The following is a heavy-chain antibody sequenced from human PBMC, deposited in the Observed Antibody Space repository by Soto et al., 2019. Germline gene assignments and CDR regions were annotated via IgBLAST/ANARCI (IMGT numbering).Heavy chain of an antibody. CDR2: IQNDGSRT. J-gene: IGHJ3*01. CDR3: ARGNLGGFDL. CDR1: GFTFNYYW. D-gene: IGHD4-4*01. Sequence: EVQLVESEGGLVQRGGSLRLSCAASGFTFNYYWMHWVRQAPGQGLMWVAHIQNDGSRTTYADSVKGRFTISRDNAKNTMDLPMNSLRAEDTAVYYCARGNLGGFDLWGQGTTVTVSS. V-gene: IGHV3-74*01.